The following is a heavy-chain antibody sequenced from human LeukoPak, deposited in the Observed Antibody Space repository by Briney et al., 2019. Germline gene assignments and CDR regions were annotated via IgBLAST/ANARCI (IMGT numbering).Heavy chain of an antibody. CDR3: ARRLRIEGGTRRGDALDM. J-gene: IGHJ3*02. D-gene: IGHD1-26*01. CDR1: GGSINSYY. CDR2: IYNSGST. V-gene: IGHV4-59*08. Sequence: SETLSLTCAVSGGSINSYYWTWIRQPPGKGLEWIGYIYNSGSTNYNPSLKSRVTISADTSKKQFSLRVSSVTAADTAVYYCARRLRIEGGTRRGDALDMWGQGTMVTVSS.